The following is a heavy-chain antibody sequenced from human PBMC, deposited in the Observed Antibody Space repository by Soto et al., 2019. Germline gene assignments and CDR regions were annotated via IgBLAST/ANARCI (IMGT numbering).Heavy chain of an antibody. CDR1: GFTVSSNY. CDR3: ARELVYDSSGYRDY. CDR2: IYSGGST. V-gene: IGHV3-66*01. J-gene: IGHJ4*02. D-gene: IGHD3-22*01. Sequence: EVQLVESGGGLVQPGGSLRLSCAASGFTVSSNYMSWVRQAPGKGLEWVSVIYSGGSTYYADSVKGRFTISRDNSKNTLNVQMNSLRAEDTAVYYCARELVYDSSGYRDYWGQGTLVTVSS.